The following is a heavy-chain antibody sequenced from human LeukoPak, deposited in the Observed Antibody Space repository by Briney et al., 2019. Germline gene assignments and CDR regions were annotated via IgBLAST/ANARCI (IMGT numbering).Heavy chain of an antibody. D-gene: IGHD2-15*01. V-gene: IGHV1-69*02. J-gene: IGHJ4*02. Sequence: GASVKVSCKASGGTFTSYTISWVRQAPGQGLEWMGRIIPILGIANYAQKFQGRVTITTDKSTSTAYMELSSLRSEDTAVYYCARARFEGSCSCGSCYSGPDYWGQGTLVTVSS. CDR2: IIPILGIA. CDR3: ARARFEGSCSCGSCYSGPDY. CDR1: GGTFTSYT.